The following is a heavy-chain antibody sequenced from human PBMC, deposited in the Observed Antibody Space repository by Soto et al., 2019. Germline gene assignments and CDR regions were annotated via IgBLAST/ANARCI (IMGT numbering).Heavy chain of an antibody. D-gene: IGHD1-1*01. CDR2: MNPNSGNT. CDR3: AKTLYADNVVY. J-gene: IGHJ4*02. CDR1: GYTFTSYD. Sequence: QVQLVQSGAEVKKPGASVKVSCKASGYTFTSYDINWVRQATGQGLEWMGWMNPNSGNTGYAQKFRGRVTMTRNTSKSTAYMELSSLRSQDTAVYYCAKTLYADNVVYWGQGTLVTVYS. V-gene: IGHV1-8*01.